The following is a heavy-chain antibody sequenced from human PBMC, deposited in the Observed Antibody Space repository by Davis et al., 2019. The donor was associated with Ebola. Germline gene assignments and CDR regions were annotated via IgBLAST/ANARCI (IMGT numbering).Heavy chain of an antibody. D-gene: IGHD3-10*02. CDR2: IYTSGST. Sequence: MPSETLSLTCIVSGGSISSYYWSWIRQPAGKGLEWIGRIYTSGSTNYNPSLKSRVTMSVDASKNQFSLTLSSVTAADTAVYYCARGVATGGVYFVRRYYYSYMDVWAKGTTVTVSS. J-gene: IGHJ6*03. CDR1: GGSISSYY. V-gene: IGHV4-4*07. CDR3: ARGVATGGVYFVRRYYYSYMDV.